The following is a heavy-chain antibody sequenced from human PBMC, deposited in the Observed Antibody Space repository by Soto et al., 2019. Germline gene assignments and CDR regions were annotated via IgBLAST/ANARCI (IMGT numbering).Heavy chain of an antibody. D-gene: IGHD1-20*01. Sequence: SETLSLTCTVSGGSITTYYWAWIRQPPGKGLEWIGHMYNSGSTNYNSSLQSRVTISVDTSKNQFSLKLTSVTAADTAVYYCGRDRHLRFNSGGRGPRV. CDR2: MYNSGST. CDR1: GGSITTYY. V-gene: IGHV4-59*01. CDR3: GRDRHLRFNS. J-gene: IGHJ2*01.